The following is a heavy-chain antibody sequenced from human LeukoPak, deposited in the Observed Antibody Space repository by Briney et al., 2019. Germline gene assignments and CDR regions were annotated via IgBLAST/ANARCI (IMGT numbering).Heavy chain of an antibody. J-gene: IGHJ4*02. CDR1: GGSFSSGSYY. CDR3: ARGSYDILTGYYPLNY. CDR2: IYYSGST. V-gene: IGHV4-61*01. D-gene: IGHD3-9*01. Sequence: SETLSLTCTVSGGSFSSGSYYWGWLRQPPGRGLEWMGYIYYSGSTNYNPSLKSRVTISVATSKNQFSLKLSSVTAADTAVYYCARGSYDILTGYYPLNYWGQGTLVTVSS.